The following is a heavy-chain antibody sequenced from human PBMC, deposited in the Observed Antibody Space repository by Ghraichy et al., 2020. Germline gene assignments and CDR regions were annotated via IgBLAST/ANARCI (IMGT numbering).Heavy chain of an antibody. CDR2: INHSGST. CDR1: GGSFSGYY. V-gene: IGHV4-34*01. D-gene: IGHD6-13*01. CDR3: ARRPSRNPRRFQQLKLNYWYFDL. Sequence: SETLSLTCAVYGGSFSGYYWSWIRQPPGKGLEWIGEINHSGSTNYNPSLKSRVTISVDTSKNQFSLKLSSVTAADTAVYYCARRPSRNPRRFQQLKLNYWYFDLWGRGTLVTVSS. J-gene: IGHJ2*01.